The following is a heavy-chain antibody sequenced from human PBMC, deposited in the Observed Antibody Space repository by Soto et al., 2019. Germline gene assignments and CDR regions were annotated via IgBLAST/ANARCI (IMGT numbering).Heavy chain of an antibody. J-gene: IGHJ5*02. CDR2: ISGSGGST. D-gene: IGHD6-19*01. Sequence: PGGSLRLSCAASGFTFSSYAMSWVRQAPGKGLEWVSAISGSGGSTYYADSVKGRFTIARDNSKNTLYLQMNSLRAEDTAVYYCAKDSLWAGTGGGWLDPWGQGTLVTVSS. CDR1: GFTFSSYA. CDR3: AKDSLWAGTGGGWLDP. V-gene: IGHV3-23*01.